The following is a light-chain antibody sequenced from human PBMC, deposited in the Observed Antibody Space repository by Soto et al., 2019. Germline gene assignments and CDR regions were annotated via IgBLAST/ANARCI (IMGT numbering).Light chain of an antibody. V-gene: IGKV3-20*01. J-gene: IGKJ4*01. CDR2: GAS. Sequence: EIVLTQSPDTLSLSPGERATLSCRAIQSVSRDYLAWYQQRPGQAPRLLIYGASSRATGIPDRFSGSGSGTDFTLTISRLEPEDFALYYCQQYGNSPPLTFGGGTKVDIK. CDR1: QSVSRDY. CDR3: QQYGNSPPLT.